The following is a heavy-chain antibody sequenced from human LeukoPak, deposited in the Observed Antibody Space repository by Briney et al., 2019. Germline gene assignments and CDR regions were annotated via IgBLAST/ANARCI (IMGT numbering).Heavy chain of an antibody. V-gene: IGHV1-69*05. CDR3: ARRKDYSNYTYWFDP. J-gene: IGHJ5*02. D-gene: IGHD4-11*01. CDR1: GGTLSSYA. Sequence: ASVKVSCKASGGTLSSYAISRVRQAPGQGLEWMGGIIPIFGTANYAQKFQGRVTITTDESTSTAYMELSSLRSEDTAVYYCARRKDYSNYTYWFDPRGQGTLVTVSS. CDR2: IIPIFGTA.